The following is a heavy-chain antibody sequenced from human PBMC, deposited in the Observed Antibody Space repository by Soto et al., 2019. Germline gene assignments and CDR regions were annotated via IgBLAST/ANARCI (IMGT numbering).Heavy chain of an antibody. CDR2: IYRGGST. CDR1: GFTVSSNY. Sequence: EVQLVESGGGLIQPGGSLRLSCAASGFTVSSNYMSWVRQAPGKGLEWVSVIYRGGSTYYADSVKGRFTISRDNSKNTLYLQMNSLRAEAKAVYYWASEITRVGVDYWGQGTLVTVSS. D-gene: IGHD3-3*01. J-gene: IGHJ4*02. CDR3: ASEITRVGVDY. V-gene: IGHV3-53*01.